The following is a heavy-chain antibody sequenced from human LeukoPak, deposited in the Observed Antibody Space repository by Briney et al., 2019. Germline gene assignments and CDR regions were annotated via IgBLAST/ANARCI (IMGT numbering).Heavy chain of an antibody. J-gene: IGHJ4*02. CDR3: ARYGGAAPFY. D-gene: IGHD2-15*01. CDR2: IYYSGST. CDR1: GGSISSSSYY. V-gene: IGHV4-39*01. Sequence: SETLSLTCTVSGGSISSSSYYWGWIRQPPGKGLEWIGSIYYSGSTYYNPSLKSRVTISVDTSKNQFSLKLSSVTAADTAVYYCARYGGAAPFYWGQGTLVTVSS.